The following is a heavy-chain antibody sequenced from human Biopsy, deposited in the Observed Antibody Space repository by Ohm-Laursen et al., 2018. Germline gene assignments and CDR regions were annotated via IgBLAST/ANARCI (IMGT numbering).Heavy chain of an antibody. CDR3: SKWTGGYSYSSL. Sequence: SLRLSCSASGFNFGDSGMGWFRQAPGKGLECAGLIRSESSGGTREYAAPVKGRFTVSRDDSKSIAYLDMNSLKTEDTAMYYCSKWTGGYSYSSLWGRGTLVTVSS. CDR1: GFNFGDSG. D-gene: IGHD5-12*01. J-gene: IGHJ4*02. CDR2: IRSESSGGTR. V-gene: IGHV3-49*03.